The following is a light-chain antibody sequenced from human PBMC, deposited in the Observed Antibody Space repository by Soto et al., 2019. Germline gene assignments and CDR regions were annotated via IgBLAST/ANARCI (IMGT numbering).Light chain of an antibody. CDR1: SSDVGSYNL. CDR3: CSYAGTAYV. V-gene: IGLV2-23*01. J-gene: IGLJ1*01. CDR2: EGS. Sequence: QSALTQPASVSGSPGQSITISCTGTSSDVGSYNLVSWYQQHPGKAPKLMIYEGSKRPSGVSNRFSGSKSGNTASLTISGLQAEDEADYYCCSYAGTAYVFGTGTNVTVL.